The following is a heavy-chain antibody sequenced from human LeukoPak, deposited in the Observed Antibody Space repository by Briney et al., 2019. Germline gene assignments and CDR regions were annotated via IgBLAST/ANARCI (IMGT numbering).Heavy chain of an antibody. CDR1: GLRFSGQY. J-gene: IGHJ6*01. CDR2: ISGSGTDT. CDR3: ATLHFYAMGV. Sequence: GGSLRLSCAASGLRFSGQYIIWIRQAPGKGLEWVAFISGSGTDTFYADSVKGRFFISMDNTRDSLSLQMNSLSAEDTAMYYCATLHFYAMGVWGQGTTVTVSS. V-gene: IGHV3-11*01.